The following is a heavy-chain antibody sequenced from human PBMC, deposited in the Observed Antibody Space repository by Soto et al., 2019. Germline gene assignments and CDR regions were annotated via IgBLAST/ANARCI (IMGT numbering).Heavy chain of an antibody. CDR2: INHSGST. V-gene: IGHV4-34*01. CDR3: ARYCSGGSCPGGYYYGMDV. CDR1: GGSFSGYY. Sequence: QVQLQQWGAGLLKPSETLSLTCAVYGGSFSGYYWSWIRQPPGKGLEWIGEINHSGSTNYNPSLKSRVTISVDTSNNQFSLKLSSVTAADTAVYYCARYCSGGSCPGGYYYGMDVWGQGTTVTVSS. J-gene: IGHJ6*02. D-gene: IGHD2-15*01.